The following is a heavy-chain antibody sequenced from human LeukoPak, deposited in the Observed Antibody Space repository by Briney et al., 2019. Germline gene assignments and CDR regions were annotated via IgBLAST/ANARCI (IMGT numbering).Heavy chain of an antibody. CDR1: GYTFTSYD. Sequence: ASVKVSCKTSGYTFTSYDINWVRQATGQGLEWMGWMNPNSGNTGYAQKFQGRVTMTRNTSISTAYMELSSQRPEDTAFYYCARSDPYYYDRSGYPKNDYWGQGTLVTVSS. V-gene: IGHV1-8*01. CDR2: MNPNSGNT. CDR3: ARSDPYYYDRSGYPKNDY. D-gene: IGHD3-22*01. J-gene: IGHJ4*02.